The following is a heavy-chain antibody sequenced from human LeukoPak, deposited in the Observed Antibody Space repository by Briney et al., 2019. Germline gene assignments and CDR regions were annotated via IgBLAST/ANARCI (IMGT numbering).Heavy chain of an antibody. CDR3: ARGGSSSWHLVGT. CDR1: GFAFSRYN. Sequence: AGGSLRLSCAASGFAFSRYNMDWVRQPPGKGLERVSYISSSSSTIYYADSVKGRFTISRDNAKNSVYLQMNSLRDEDTAVYYCARGGSSSWHLVGTWGQGTLVTVSS. D-gene: IGHD6-13*01. CDR2: ISSSSSTI. V-gene: IGHV3-48*02. J-gene: IGHJ5*02.